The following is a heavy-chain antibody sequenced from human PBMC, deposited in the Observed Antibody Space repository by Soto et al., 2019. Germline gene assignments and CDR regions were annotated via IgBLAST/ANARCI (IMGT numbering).Heavy chain of an antibody. D-gene: IGHD2-21*02. V-gene: IGHV3-48*02. Sequence: GGSLRLSCVASGFSFSDYSMNWVRQAPGKGLQWVSYISSSSDNTYYADSVKGRFTVSRDNAKNALSLQMNSLRDDDTATYYCARLPKGSLVTAWGQGTRVTVSS. CDR1: GFSFSDYS. J-gene: IGHJ4*02. CDR3: ARLPKGSLVTA. CDR2: ISSSSDNT.